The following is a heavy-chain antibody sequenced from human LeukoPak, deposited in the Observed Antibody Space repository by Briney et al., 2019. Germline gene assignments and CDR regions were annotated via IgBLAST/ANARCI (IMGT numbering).Heavy chain of an antibody. V-gene: IGHV3-48*01. CDR1: GFTFSSYS. Sequence: GGSLRLSCAASGFTFSSYSMNWVRQAPGKGLVWVSYISSSSNTIYYADSVKGRFTISRDNAKNTLYLQMNSLRAEDTAVYYCAKDRIAARPNYYGMDVWGQGTTATVSS. J-gene: IGHJ6*02. CDR3: AKDRIAARPNYYGMDV. D-gene: IGHD6-6*01. CDR2: ISSSSNTI.